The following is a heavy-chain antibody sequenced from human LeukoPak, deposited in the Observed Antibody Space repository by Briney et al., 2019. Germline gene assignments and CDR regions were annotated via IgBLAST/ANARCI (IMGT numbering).Heavy chain of an antibody. CDR2: MNPNSGNT. Sequence: SVKVSCKASGYTFTSYDINLVRLATGQGLEWMGWMNPNSGNTGYAQKFQGRVTMTRNTSISTAYMELSSLRSEDTAVYYCARVSSGWYVAFDIWGQGTMVTVSS. CDR3: ARVSSGWYVAFDI. J-gene: IGHJ3*02. V-gene: IGHV1-8*01. D-gene: IGHD6-19*01. CDR1: GYTFTSYD.